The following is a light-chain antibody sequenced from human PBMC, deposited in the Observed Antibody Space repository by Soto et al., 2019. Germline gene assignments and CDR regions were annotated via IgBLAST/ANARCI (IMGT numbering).Light chain of an antibody. V-gene: IGKV3-20*01. J-gene: IGKJ5*01. CDR3: QQYGSSPLIT. Sequence: EILLTQSPVTRSLSPRQRATLSCRASQSISTYLAWYQVEPGQAPRLLIYDASSRATGVPARFSGSGSGTDFTLTISRLEPEDFAVYHCQQYGSSPLITFGQGTRLEIK. CDR2: DAS. CDR1: QSISTY.